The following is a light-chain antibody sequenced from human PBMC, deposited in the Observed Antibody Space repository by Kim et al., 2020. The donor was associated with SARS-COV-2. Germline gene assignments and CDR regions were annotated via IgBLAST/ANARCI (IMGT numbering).Light chain of an antibody. J-gene: IGKJ1*01. V-gene: IGKV1-8*01. CDR1: QGISSY. CDR3: QQYYSYPRT. CDR2: AAS. Sequence: ASTGDRVTITCRASQGISSYLAWYQQKPGKAPKLLIYAASTLQSGVPSRFSGSGSGTDFTLTISCLQSEDFATYYCQQYYSYPRTLGQGTKVDIK.